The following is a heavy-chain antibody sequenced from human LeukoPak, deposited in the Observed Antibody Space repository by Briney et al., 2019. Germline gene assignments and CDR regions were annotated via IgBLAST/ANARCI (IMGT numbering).Heavy chain of an antibody. Sequence: GGSLRLSCAASGFTFSSNVMIWVRQAPGKGLEWVSSIPASGGSTYYADSVKGRFTISRDNAKNSLYLQMNSLRAEDTAVYYCASRPASETYYAVFDYWGQGTLVTVSS. D-gene: IGHD3-3*01. CDR1: GFTFSSNV. CDR3: ASRPASETYYAVFDY. V-gene: IGHV3-23*01. CDR2: IPASGGST. J-gene: IGHJ4*02.